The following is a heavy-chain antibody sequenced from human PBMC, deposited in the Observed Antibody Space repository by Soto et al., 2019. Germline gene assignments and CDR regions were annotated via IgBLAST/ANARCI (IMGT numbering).Heavy chain of an antibody. V-gene: IGHV4-59*11. D-gene: IGHD4-17*01. J-gene: IGHJ6*02. Sequence: TSETLSLTCTVSGGSISSHYWNWIRQPPVKGLEWIGSISYNGNSYSIPSLRSRVTVSMDRSKNQVSLKLTSVTAADTAIYYCARDPYGGFPGGVYFYYGLDVWGQGTTVTVSS. CDR3: ARDPYGGFPGGVYFYYGLDV. CDR2: ISYNGNS. CDR1: GGSISSHY.